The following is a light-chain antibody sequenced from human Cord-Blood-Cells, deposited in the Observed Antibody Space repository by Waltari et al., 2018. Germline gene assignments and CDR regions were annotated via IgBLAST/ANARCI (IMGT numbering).Light chain of an antibody. Sequence: QSALTQPRSVSGSPGQSVTISCTGTSSDVGGYNYVSWYQPHPGKAPKLVIYDVSKRPSGVPDRFSGSKSGNTASLTISGLQAEDEADYYCCSYAGSYTLVFGGGTKLTVL. J-gene: IGLJ3*02. CDR3: CSYAGSYTLV. CDR1: SSDVGGYNY. CDR2: DVS. V-gene: IGLV2-11*01.